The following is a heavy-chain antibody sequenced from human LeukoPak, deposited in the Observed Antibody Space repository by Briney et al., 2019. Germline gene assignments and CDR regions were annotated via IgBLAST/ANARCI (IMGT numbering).Heavy chain of an antibody. J-gene: IGHJ3*02. CDR1: GYTFTGYY. V-gene: IGHV1-2*02. CDR3: ARRLPQRIAASIHDAFDI. CDR2: INPNSGGT. D-gene: IGHD6-13*01. Sequence: ASVNVSCKASGYTFTGYYMHWVRQAPGQGLEWMGWINPNSGGTNYAQKFQGRVTMTRDTSISTAYMELSRLRADDTAVYYCARRLPQRIAASIHDAFDIWGQGTVVTVSS.